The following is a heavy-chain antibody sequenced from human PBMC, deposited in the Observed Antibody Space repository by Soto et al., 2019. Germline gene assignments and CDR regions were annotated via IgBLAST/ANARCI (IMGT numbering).Heavy chain of an antibody. V-gene: IGHV4-39*01. J-gene: IGHJ5*02. Sequence: SETLSLTCTVSGGSISSSSYYWGWIRQPPGKGLEWIGSIYYSGSTYYNPSLKSRVTISVDTSKNQFSLKLSSVTAADTAVYYCARAYYYDSSGYLEYNWFDPWGQGTLVTVSS. CDR2: IYYSGST. CDR1: GGSISSSSYY. D-gene: IGHD3-22*01. CDR3: ARAYYYDSSGYLEYNWFDP.